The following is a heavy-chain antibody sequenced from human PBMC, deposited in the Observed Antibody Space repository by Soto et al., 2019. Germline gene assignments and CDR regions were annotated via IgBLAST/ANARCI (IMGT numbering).Heavy chain of an antibody. J-gene: IGHJ6*03. CDR3: GGGGGGKVLVGESTDYYYYYRDV. V-gene: IGHV4-34*01. CDR1: GGSFSGYY. CDR2: INHSGST. Sequence: SETLSLTCAVYGGSFSGYYWSWIRQPPGKGLEWIGEINHSGSTNYNPSLKSRVTISVDTSKNQFSLKLSSVTAADTAVYYCGGGGGGKVLVGESTDYYYYYRDVWGKGTTVTVSS. D-gene: IGHD3-10*01.